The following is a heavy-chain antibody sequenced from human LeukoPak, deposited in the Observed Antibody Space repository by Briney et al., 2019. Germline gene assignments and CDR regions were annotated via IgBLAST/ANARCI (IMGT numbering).Heavy chain of an antibody. V-gene: IGHV3-7*01. J-gene: IGHJ6*04. Sequence: GGSLRLSCAASGFTFSTYEMNWVRQAPGKGLEWVANIKQDGSEKYYVDSVKGRFTISRDNAKNSLYLQMNSLRAEDTAVYYCAELGITMIGGVWGKGTTVTISS. D-gene: IGHD3-10*02. CDR3: AELGITMIGGV. CDR1: GFTFSTYE. CDR2: IKQDGSEK.